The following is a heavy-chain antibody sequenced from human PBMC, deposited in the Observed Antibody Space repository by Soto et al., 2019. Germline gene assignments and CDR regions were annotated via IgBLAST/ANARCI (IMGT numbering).Heavy chain of an antibody. CDR2: IIPIFGTA. CDR1: GGTFSSYA. Sequence: SVKVSCKASGGTFSSYAISWVRQAPGQGLEWMGGIIPIFGTANYAQKFQGRVTITADESTSTAYMELSSLRSEDTAVYYCARDRAYCGGDCYANWFDPWGQGTLVTVSS. J-gene: IGHJ5*02. D-gene: IGHD2-21*02. V-gene: IGHV1-69*13. CDR3: ARDRAYCGGDCYANWFDP.